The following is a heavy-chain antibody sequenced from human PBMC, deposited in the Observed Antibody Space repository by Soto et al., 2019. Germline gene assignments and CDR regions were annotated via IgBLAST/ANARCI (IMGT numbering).Heavy chain of an antibody. J-gene: IGHJ5*02. V-gene: IGHV1-2*02. CDR3: ARGWNIVAAVTNNWFDA. Sequence: ASVKVSCKASGYTFTGYYMHWVRQAPGQGLEWMGWINPNSGDTNYAQKFQGRVTMSGDTSIITAYMELSRLRYDDPAVYYCARGWNIVAAVTNNWFDAWGQGTLVTVSS. D-gene: IGHD1-26*01. CDR2: INPNSGDT. CDR1: GYTFTGYY.